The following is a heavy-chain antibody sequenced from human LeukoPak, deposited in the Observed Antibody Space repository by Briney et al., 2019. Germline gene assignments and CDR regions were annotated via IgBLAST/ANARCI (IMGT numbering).Heavy chain of an antibody. CDR1: GGSISSSSYY. CDR3: ARSVLPDASGYYR. V-gene: IGHV4-39*07. Sequence: SETLSLTCTVSGGSISSSSYYWGWIRQPPGKGLEWIGSIYYSGSTYYNPSLKSRVTISVDTSKNQFSLKLSSVTAADTAVYYCARSVLPDASGYYRWGQGTLVTVSS. D-gene: IGHD3-22*01. CDR2: IYYSGST. J-gene: IGHJ4*02.